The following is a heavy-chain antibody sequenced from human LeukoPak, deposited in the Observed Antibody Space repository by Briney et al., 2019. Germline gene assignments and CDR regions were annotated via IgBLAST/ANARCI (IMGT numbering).Heavy chain of an antibody. V-gene: IGHV4-59*01. Sequence: SETLSLTCTVSGGSISSYYWSWIRQPPGKGLEWIGYIYYGGSTNYNPSLKSRVTISVDTSKNQFSLKLSSVTAADTAVYYCASQAGGDRGPFDYWGQGTLVTVSS. J-gene: IGHJ4*02. CDR2: IYYGGST. D-gene: IGHD2-21*01. CDR1: GGSISSYY. CDR3: ASQAGGDRGPFDY.